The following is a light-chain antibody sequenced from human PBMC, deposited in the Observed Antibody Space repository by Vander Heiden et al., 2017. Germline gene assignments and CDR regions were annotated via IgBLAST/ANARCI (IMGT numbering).Light chain of an antibody. V-gene: IGLV1-44*01. CDR1: SSNIGRNT. CDR2: SNN. J-gene: IGLJ1*01. Sequence: QSVLPPPPSASGTPGQRVSISCSGSSSNIGRNTVNWFQQFPGTAPKPLIYSNNPRPSGVPDRFSGSKSGTSASLAISGLQSEDEADYYCAAWDDSLKGYVFGTGTKVTVL. CDR3: AAWDDSLKGYV.